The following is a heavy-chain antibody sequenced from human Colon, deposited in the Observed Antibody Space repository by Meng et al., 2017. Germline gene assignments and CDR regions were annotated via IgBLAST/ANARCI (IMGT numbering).Heavy chain of an antibody. D-gene: IGHD6-19*01. CDR3: ARSSGWWRLDS. CDR1: GASISSATF. J-gene: IGHJ4*02. Sequence: QVHLQESGPGLVNPSGTLSLTCAVSGASISSATFWTWVRQTPGKGLEWIGESYYGGSTSYNPSLSSRATISLDKSKNQFSLQLDSVTAADTATYYCARSSGWWRLDSWGQGILVTVSS. CDR2: SYYGGST. V-gene: IGHV4-4*02.